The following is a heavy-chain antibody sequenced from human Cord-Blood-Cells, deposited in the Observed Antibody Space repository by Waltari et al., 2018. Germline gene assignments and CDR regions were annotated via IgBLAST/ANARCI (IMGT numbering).Heavy chain of an antibody. CDR3: ARVVVPAAIRPQYYFDY. V-gene: IGHV1-69*11. CDR1: GGTFSSYA. CDR2: SNPRLGTA. J-gene: IGHJ4*02. Sequence: QVQLVQSGAEVKKPGSSVKVSCKASGGTFSSYAISWVRQAPGQGLEWMGGSNPRLGTANYDQSCQGRVTITADESTSTAYMELSSLRSEDTAVYYCARVVVPAAIRPQYYFDYWGQGTLVTVSS. D-gene: IGHD2-2*01.